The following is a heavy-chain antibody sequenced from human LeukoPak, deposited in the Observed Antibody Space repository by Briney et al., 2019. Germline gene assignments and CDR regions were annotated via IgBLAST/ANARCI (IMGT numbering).Heavy chain of an antibody. CDR1: GGSISSYY. V-gene: IGHV4-59*01. Sequence: SETLSLTCTVSGGSISSYYWSWIRQPPGKGLEWLGYIYYNGTTNYHPSLKSRVTISLDTSKNQFSLKLSSVTAADTAVYYCATSRWRYGSVDYWGQGTLVTVSS. J-gene: IGHJ4*02. CDR3: ATSRWRYGSVDY. D-gene: IGHD3-10*01. CDR2: IYYNGTT.